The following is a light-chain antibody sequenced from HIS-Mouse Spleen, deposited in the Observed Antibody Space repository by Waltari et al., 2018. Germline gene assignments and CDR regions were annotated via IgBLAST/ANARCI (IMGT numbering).Light chain of an antibody. Sequence: QLVLTQSPSASASLGASVKPTCTLSSGHSSYAIACHQQQPEKGPRYLMKLNSDGSHSKGDGIPDRFSGSSSGAERYLTISSLQSEDEADYYCQTWGPVVFGGGTKLTVL. CDR3: QTWGPVV. J-gene: IGLJ2*01. CDR1: SGHSSYA. CDR2: LNSDGSH. V-gene: IGLV4-69*01.